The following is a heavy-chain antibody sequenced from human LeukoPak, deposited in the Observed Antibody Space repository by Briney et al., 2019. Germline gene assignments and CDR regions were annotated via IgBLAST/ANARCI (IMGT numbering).Heavy chain of an antibody. CDR2: ISGSGGNT. V-gene: IGHV3-23*01. J-gene: IGHJ4*02. CDR3: AKRKRDNSGFDY. D-gene: IGHD6-19*01. CDR1: GFTFSSYA. Sequence: GGSLRLSCAASGFTFSSYAMSWVRQAPGKGLEWVSAISGSGGNTYYADSVKGRFTISRDNSKNTLYLQMNSLRAEDTAVYYCAKRKRDNSGFDYWGQGTLVTVSS.